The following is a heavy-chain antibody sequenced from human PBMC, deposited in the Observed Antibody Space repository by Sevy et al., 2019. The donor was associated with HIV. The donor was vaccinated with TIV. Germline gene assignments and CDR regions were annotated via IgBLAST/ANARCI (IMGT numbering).Heavy chain of an antibody. D-gene: IGHD2-2*01. J-gene: IGHJ6*02. Sequence: SETLSLTCTVSGGSISSYYWSWIRQPPGKGLEWIGYIYYSGSTNYNPSLKSRVTISVDTSKNQFSLKLSSVTAADTTVYYCASTFVGDIVVVPAAMPSYYYYYGMDLWGQGTTVTVSS. CDR2: IYYSGST. CDR3: ASTFVGDIVVVPAAMPSYYYYYGMDL. V-gene: IGHV4-59*01. CDR1: GGSISSYY.